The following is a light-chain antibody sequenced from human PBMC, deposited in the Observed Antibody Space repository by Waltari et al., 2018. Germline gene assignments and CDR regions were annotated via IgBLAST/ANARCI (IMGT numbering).Light chain of an antibody. Sequence: IVLTQSPATLSLSPGERATLSCRASQSVSSSLAWYQQKPGQAPRLLIYDASSRATGIPDRFRGSGSGTDLTLTISSLEPEDFAVYYCQQYSNWPWTFGQGTKVEIK. J-gene: IGKJ1*01. CDR2: DAS. CDR1: QSVSSS. V-gene: IGKV3D-20*02. CDR3: QQYSNWPWT.